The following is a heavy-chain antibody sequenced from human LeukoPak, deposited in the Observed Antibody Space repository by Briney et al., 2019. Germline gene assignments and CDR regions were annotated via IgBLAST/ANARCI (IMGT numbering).Heavy chain of an antibody. CDR3: ARDRHCVNGVCHSPAGMDV. V-gene: IGHV3-48*01. CDR1: GFTFSSYS. CDR2: ISSSSSTI. D-gene: IGHD2-8*01. J-gene: IGHJ6*02. Sequence: GGSLRLSCAASGFTFSSYSMNWVRQAPGKGLEWVSYISSSSSTIYYADSVKGRFTISRDNAKNSLYLQMNSLRAEDTAVYYCARDRHCVNGVCHSPAGMDVWGQGTTVTVSS.